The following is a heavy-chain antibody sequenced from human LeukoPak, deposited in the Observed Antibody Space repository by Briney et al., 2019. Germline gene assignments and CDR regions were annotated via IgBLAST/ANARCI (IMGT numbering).Heavy chain of an antibody. D-gene: IGHD2-21*01. J-gene: IGHJ4*02. CDR3: AKAPVTSCRGAYCYPFDS. Sequence: GGSLRLSCAASGITFSSYGMSWVRQAPGKGLEWVSGISGTGENTYYADSVKGRFTISRDNSKNTLYLHANSLRAEDAVVYFCAKAPVTSCRGAYCYPFDSWGQGTLVTVSS. CDR2: ISGTGENT. V-gene: IGHV3-23*01. CDR1: GITFSSYG.